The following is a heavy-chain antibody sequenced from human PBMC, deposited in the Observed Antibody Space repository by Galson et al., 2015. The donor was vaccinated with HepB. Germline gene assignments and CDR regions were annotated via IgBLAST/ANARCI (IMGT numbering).Heavy chain of an antibody. D-gene: IGHD2-2*02. CDR1: GYTFTSYG. CDR2: ISAYNGNT. CDR3: ARARYCSSTSCYSDY. J-gene: IGHJ4*02. V-gene: IGHV1-18*04. Sequence: SVKVSCKAFGYTFTSYGISWVRQAPGQGLEWMGWISAYNGNTNYAQKLQGRVTMTTDTSTSTAYMELRSLRSDDTAVYYCARARYCSSTSCYSDYWGQGTLVTVSS.